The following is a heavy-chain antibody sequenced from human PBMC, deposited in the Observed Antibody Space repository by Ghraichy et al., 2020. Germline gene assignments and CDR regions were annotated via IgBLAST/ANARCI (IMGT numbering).Heavy chain of an antibody. CDR1: GFTFSSYA. CDR3: AKDSPSGIAVAGTFDY. D-gene: IGHD6-19*01. Sequence: LSLTCAASGFTFSSYAMSWVRQAPGKGLEWVSAISGSGGSTYYADSVKGRFTISRDNSKNTLYLQMNSLRAEDTAVYYCAKDSPSGIAVAGTFDYWGQGTLVTVSS. J-gene: IGHJ4*02. V-gene: IGHV3-23*01. CDR2: ISGSGGST.